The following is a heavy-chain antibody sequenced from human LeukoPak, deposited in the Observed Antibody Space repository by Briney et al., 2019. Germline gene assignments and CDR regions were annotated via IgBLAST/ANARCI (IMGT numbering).Heavy chain of an antibody. V-gene: IGHV3-7*01. CDR2: IKQDGSEK. CDR1: GFTFSSYW. Sequence: PGGSLRLSCAASGFTFSSYWMSWVRQAPGKGLEWGANIKQDGSEKYYVDSVKGRFTISRDNAKNSLYLQMNSLRAEDTAVYYCARDSGHIVVVTALDAFDIWGQGTMVTVSS. J-gene: IGHJ3*02. CDR3: ARDSGHIVVVTALDAFDI. D-gene: IGHD2-21*02.